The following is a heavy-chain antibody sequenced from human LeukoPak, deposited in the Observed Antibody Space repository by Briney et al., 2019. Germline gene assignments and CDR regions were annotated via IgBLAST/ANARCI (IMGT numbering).Heavy chain of an antibody. J-gene: IGHJ4*02. CDR3: ATVTTGPDFDY. Sequence: GGSLRLSCAASGFTFSSYSMNWVRQAPGKGLEWVSSISSSSSCIYYADSVKGRFTISRDNAKNSLYLQMNSLRAEDTAVYYCATVTTGPDFDYWGQGTLVTVSS. CDR2: ISSSSSCI. D-gene: IGHD4-17*01. V-gene: IGHV3-21*01. CDR1: GFTFSSYS.